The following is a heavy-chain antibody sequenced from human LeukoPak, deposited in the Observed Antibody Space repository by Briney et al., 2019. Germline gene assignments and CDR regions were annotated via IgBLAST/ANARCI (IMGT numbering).Heavy chain of an antibody. CDR3: ARDPYSGYDKRVYYFDY. Sequence: GGSLRLSCAASGFTFSSYSMNWVRQAPGKGLEWVSYISSRSSYIYYADSVKGRFTISRDNAKNSLYLQMNSLRAEDTAVYYCARDPYSGYDKRVYYFDYWGQGTLVTVS. CDR2: ISSRSSYI. CDR1: GFTFSSYS. D-gene: IGHD5-12*01. V-gene: IGHV3-21*01. J-gene: IGHJ4*02.